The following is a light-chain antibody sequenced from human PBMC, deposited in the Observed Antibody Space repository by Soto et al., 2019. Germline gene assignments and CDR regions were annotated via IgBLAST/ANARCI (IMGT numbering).Light chain of an antibody. CDR3: QQYGNSPIT. CDR2: GTS. CDR1: QTVIHNY. J-gene: IGKJ5*01. Sequence: EIVLTQSPGTLSLSPGERATLSCRASQTVIHNYLAWHPQTPGQAPRLXIYGTSSRETGIPDRFSGSGAGTECTLTISRLEPEDFAVDYCQQYGNSPITFGQGTRLEIK. V-gene: IGKV3-20*01.